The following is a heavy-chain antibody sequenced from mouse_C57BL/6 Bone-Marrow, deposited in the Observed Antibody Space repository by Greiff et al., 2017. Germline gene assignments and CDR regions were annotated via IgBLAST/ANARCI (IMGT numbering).Heavy chain of an antibody. CDR3: ARYPYYGSSDWYFDV. Sequence: VQLQQSGAELVRPGTSVKMSCKASGYTFTNYWIGWAKQRPGHGLEWIGDTYPGGGYTNYNEKFKGKATLTADKSSSTAYMQFSSLTSEDSAIYYCARYPYYGSSDWYFDVWGTGTTVTVSS. J-gene: IGHJ1*03. V-gene: IGHV1-63*01. CDR1: GYTFTNYW. CDR2: TYPGGGYT. D-gene: IGHD1-1*01.